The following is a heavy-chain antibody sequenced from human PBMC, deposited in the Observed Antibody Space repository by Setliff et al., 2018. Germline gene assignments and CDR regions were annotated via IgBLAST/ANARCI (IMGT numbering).Heavy chain of an antibody. CDR3: ARDPRDIYRRGGDC. V-gene: IGHV1-69*13. D-gene: IGHD4-4*01. CDR1: GGTFSDNA. J-gene: IGHJ4*02. Sequence: SVKVSCKTSGGTFSDNAMSWVRQAPGQGPEWMGGIIATVGGVSYAQKFQGRVTITADESTTTVYMELSSLTSEDTAMYYCARDPRDIYRRGGDCWGPGTLVTVSS. CDR2: IIATVGGV.